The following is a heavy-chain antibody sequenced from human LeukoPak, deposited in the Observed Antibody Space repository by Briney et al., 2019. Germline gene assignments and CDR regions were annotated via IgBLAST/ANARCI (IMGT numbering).Heavy chain of an antibody. J-gene: IGHJ6*02. D-gene: IGHD6-13*01. CDR1: GFTFSSYW. Sequence: QPGRSLRLSCAASGFTFSSYWMHWVRQAPGKGLVWVSRINSDGSSTSYADSVKGRFTISRDNAKNTLYLQMNSLRAEDTAVYYCARVTIDSSSTQDYYYYYGMDVWGQGTTVTVSS. CDR2: INSDGSST. V-gene: IGHV3-74*01. CDR3: ARVTIDSSSTQDYYYYYGMDV.